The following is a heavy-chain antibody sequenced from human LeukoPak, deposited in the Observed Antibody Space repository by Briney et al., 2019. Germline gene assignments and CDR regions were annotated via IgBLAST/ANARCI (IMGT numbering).Heavy chain of an antibody. CDR1: GYKFPNQW. V-gene: IGHV5-51*01. CDR3: ARRSVADTTGYGLDL. D-gene: IGHD4-11*01. Sequence: GESLKISCSASGYKFPNQWLAWVRQMPGKGLEWVGNIYPGDSDTRYNPSLQGHVTISADKSTSTAYLQWSRLQASDTAMYYCARRSVADTTGYGLDLWGQGTLVTVSS. CDR2: IYPGDSDT. J-gene: IGHJ3*01.